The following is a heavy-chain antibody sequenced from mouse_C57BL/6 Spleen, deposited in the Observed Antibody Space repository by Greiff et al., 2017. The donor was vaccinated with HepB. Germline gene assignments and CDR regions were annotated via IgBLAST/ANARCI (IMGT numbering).Heavy chain of an antibody. CDR3: ARVYYYGAMYY. D-gene: IGHD1-1*01. Sequence: EVMLVESEGGLVQPGSSMKLSCTASGFTFSDYYMAWVRQVPEKGLEWVANINYDGSSTYYLDSLKSRFIISRDNAKNILYLQMSSLKSEDTATYYCARVYYYGAMYYWGQGTSVTVSS. CDR2: INYDGSST. CDR1: GFTFSDYY. J-gene: IGHJ4*01. V-gene: IGHV5-16*01.